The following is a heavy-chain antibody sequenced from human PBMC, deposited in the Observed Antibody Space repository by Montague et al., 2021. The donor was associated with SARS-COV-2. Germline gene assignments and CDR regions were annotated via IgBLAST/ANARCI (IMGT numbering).Heavy chain of an antibody. Sequence: FLRLSCAASGFTFSSYAMHWVRQAPGKGLEWVAVISYDGSNKYYADSVKGRFTISRDNSKNTLYLQMNSLRAEDTAVYYCARVLGGYYDMDVWGQGTTVTVSS. CDR2: ISYDGSNK. J-gene: IGHJ6*02. D-gene: IGHD2/OR15-2a*01. V-gene: IGHV3-30-3*01. CDR1: GFTFSSYA. CDR3: ARVLGGYYDMDV.